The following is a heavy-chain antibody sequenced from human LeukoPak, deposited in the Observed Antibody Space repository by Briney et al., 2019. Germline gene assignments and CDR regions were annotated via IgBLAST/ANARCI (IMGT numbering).Heavy chain of an antibody. D-gene: IGHD6-19*01. J-gene: IGHJ4*02. CDR3: ARDKALLKGLVHYHFDY. Sequence: GASVKVSCKASGYTFSNYYMHWVRQAPGQGLEWMGILNPSGGTTTYAQKFQGRVTMTRDTSMSTVYMELSSLRSEDTAVYYCARDKALLKGLVHYHFDYWGQGTLVTVPS. CDR1: GYTFSNYY. CDR2: LNPSGGTT. V-gene: IGHV1-46*01.